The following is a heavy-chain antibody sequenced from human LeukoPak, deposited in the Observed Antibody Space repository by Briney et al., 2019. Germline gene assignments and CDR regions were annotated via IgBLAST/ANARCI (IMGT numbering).Heavy chain of an antibody. CDR1: GGSISSGGYY. Sequence: SETLSLTCTVSGGSISSGGYYWSWIRQHPGKGLEWIGYIYYSGSTYYNPSLKSRVTISVDTSKNQFSLKLSPVTAADTAVYYCASGGYCSGGSCPGAFDLWGRGTLVTVSS. D-gene: IGHD2-15*01. CDR2: IYYSGST. V-gene: IGHV4-31*03. J-gene: IGHJ2*01. CDR3: ASGGYCSGGSCPGAFDL.